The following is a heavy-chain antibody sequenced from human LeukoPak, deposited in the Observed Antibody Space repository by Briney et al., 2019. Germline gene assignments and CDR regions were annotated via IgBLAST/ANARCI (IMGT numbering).Heavy chain of an antibody. D-gene: IGHD3-10*01. CDR1: GDSVTSGGFY. CDR3: ARHGGSGSLSRPFDP. J-gene: IGHJ5*02. CDR2: VYYTGST. V-gene: IGHV4-39*02. Sequence: PSETLSLTCTVSGDSVTSGGFYWAWLRQPPGKGLEWIATVYYTGSTYYNPSLKSRVTISIDTSKNHLSLKLRSVVAPGTAVYYCARHGGSGSLSRPFDPWGQGTLVTASS.